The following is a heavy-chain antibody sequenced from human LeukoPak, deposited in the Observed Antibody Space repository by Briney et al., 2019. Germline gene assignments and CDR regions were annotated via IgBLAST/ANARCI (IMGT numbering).Heavy chain of an antibody. CDR2: LSGSGDST. V-gene: IGHV3-23*01. Sequence: PGGSLRLSCAASGFTFSSYAMGWVRQAPGKGLEWVSTLSGSGDSTYYADSVKGRFTISRDNSKNTLYVQMNSLRVEDTAVYYCAKARYCSGGSCYFDYWGQGTLVTVSS. CDR1: GFTFSSYA. D-gene: IGHD2-15*01. J-gene: IGHJ4*02. CDR3: AKARYCSGGSCYFDY.